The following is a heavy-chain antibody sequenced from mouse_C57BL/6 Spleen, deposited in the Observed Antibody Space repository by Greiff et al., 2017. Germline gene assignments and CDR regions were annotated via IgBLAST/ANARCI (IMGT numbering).Heavy chain of an antibody. CDR3: ARTPWYCDV. V-gene: IGHV8-12*01. CDR2: IYWDDDT. CDR1: GFSLSTSGLG. J-gene: IGHJ1*03. Sequence: QVTLKVCGPGILQSSQTLSLTCSFSGFSLSTSGLGVSWLRQPSGKGLEWLAHIYWDDDTRDNPSLKSLLTISKDTSRNQVFRKITSVDTADTATYYCARTPWYCDVWGTGTTVTVSS.